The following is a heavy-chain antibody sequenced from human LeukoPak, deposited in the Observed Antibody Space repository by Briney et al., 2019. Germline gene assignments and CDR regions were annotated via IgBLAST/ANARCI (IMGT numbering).Heavy chain of an antibody. CDR3: ARDSSSSSGYSEFDP. V-gene: IGHV1-69*13. D-gene: IGHD3-22*01. J-gene: IGHJ5*02. CDR1: GGTFSSYA. Sequence: GASVKVSCKASGGTFSSYAISWVRQAPGQGLEWMGGIIPIFGTANYAQKFQGRVTITADESTSTACMELSSLRSEDTAVYYCARDSSSSSGYSEFDPWGQGTLVTVSS. CDR2: IIPIFGTA.